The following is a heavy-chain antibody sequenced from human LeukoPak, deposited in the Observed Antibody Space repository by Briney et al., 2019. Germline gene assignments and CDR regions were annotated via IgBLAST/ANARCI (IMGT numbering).Heavy chain of an antibody. D-gene: IGHD5-18*01. V-gene: IGHV3-66*01. J-gene: IGHJ4*02. Sequence: PGGSLRLSCAASGLTVRSDYMSWVRQAPGKGLEWVSILYGGGTTYYADSVKGRFTISRDNSKNTLYLQMDSLSAEDTAVYFCARARGYSYGFDYWGQGTLVTVTS. CDR2: LYGGGTT. CDR1: GLTVRSDY. CDR3: ARARGYSYGFDY.